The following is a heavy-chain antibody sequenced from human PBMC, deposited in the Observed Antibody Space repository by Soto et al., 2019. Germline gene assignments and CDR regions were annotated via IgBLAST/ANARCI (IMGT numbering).Heavy chain of an antibody. CDR2: ISGSGGST. D-gene: IGHD3-3*01. Sequence: GGSLRLSCAPSGYPFSSYAMSWVRQAPGKGLEWVSAISGSGGSTYYADSVKGRFTISRDNSKNTLYLQMNSLRAEDTAVYYCAKDSYSDYDFWSGPNYYFDYWGQGTLVTVSS. CDR3: AKDSYSDYDFWSGPNYYFDY. V-gene: IGHV3-23*01. CDR1: GYPFSSYA. J-gene: IGHJ4*02.